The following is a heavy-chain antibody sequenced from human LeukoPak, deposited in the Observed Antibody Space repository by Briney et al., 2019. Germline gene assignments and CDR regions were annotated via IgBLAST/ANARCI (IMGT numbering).Heavy chain of an antibody. J-gene: IGHJ4*02. V-gene: IGHV1-69*05. D-gene: IGHD3-22*01. CDR1: GGTFSSYA. CDR3: ARGTYYYDSSGYYLDY. CDR2: IIPIFGTA. Sequence: ASVKVSCKASGGTFSSYAISWVRQAPGQGLEWMGGIIPIFGTANYAQKFQGRVTITTDGSTSTAYMELSSLRSEDTAVYYCARGTYYYDSSGYYLDYWGQGTLVTVSS.